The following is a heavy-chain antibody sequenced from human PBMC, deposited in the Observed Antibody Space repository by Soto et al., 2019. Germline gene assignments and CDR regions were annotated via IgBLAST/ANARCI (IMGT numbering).Heavy chain of an antibody. D-gene: IGHD3-22*01. CDR2: LYYSGST. CDR3: ARDNYYDSSGYPDY. V-gene: IGHV4-59*01. J-gene: IGHJ4*02. Sequence: PGKGLEWIGYLYYSGSTNYKPSLKSRVTISVDTSKNQFSLKLSSVTAADTAVYYYARDNYYDSSGYPDYWGQGILVTVS.